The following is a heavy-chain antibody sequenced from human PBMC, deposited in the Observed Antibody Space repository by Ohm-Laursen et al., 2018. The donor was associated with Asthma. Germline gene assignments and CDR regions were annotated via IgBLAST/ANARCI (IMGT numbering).Heavy chain of an antibody. CDR3: ARLRSECISTSCYAGYLY. CDR2: INPSTGGT. V-gene: IGHV1-2*06. Sequence: GASVKVSCKTSGYNFNGYFLHWVRQAPGQGLEWMGRINPSTGGTNYGHHLQGRVTMTRDTSSSTVYMELSRLKSDDTAVYFCARLRSECISTSCYAGYLYWGQGTLVIVSS. D-gene: IGHD2-2*01. J-gene: IGHJ4*02. CDR1: GYNFNGYF.